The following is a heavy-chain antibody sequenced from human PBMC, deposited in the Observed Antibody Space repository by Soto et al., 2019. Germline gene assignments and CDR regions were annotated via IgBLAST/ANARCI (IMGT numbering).Heavy chain of an antibody. CDR3: ARIRGYCSRTTCYALDY. CDR2: ISYSGST. V-gene: IGHV4-59*08. Sequence: QVQLQESGPGLVKPSETLSLTCTVSGGSISNYYWSWIRQPPGKGLEWIGYISYSGSTNYSPSLKSRVTISVATSKNQFSLKLSSVTAADTAVYYCARIRGYCSRTTCYALDYWGQGTLVTVSS. D-gene: IGHD2-2*01. CDR1: GGSISNYY. J-gene: IGHJ4*02.